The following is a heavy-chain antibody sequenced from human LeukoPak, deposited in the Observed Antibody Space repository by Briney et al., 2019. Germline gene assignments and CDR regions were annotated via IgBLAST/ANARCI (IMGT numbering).Heavy chain of an antibody. V-gene: IGHV3-23*01. J-gene: IGHJ4*02. CDR2: ISGSGGST. Sequence: GGSLRLSCAASGFTFSSYAMSWVRQAPGKGLEWVPAISGSGGSTYYADSVKGRFTISRDNSKNTLYLQMNSLRAEDTAVYYCAKLAIYSSGYYNPLDYWGQGTLVTVSS. D-gene: IGHD3-22*01. CDR3: AKLAIYSSGYYNPLDY. CDR1: GFTFSSYA.